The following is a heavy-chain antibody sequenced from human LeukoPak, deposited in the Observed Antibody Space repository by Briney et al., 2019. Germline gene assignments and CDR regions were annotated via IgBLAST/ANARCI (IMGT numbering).Heavy chain of an antibody. CDR2: FRSKANSYAT. J-gene: IGHJ4*02. CDR3: STDPGNY. CDR1: GVTFSGSA. V-gene: IGHV3-73*01. Sequence: AGGTLKLSCAAPGVTFSGSAMHWVRQATGKGLEGVGHFRSKANSYATAYAASVKGRFTISRDDSKKRAYLQMNSLKTEDTAVYYCSTDPGNYWGQGTLVTVSS.